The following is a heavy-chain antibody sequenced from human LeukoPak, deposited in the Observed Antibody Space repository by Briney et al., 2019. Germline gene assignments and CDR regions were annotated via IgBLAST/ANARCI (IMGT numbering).Heavy chain of an antibody. V-gene: IGHV4-59*01. D-gene: IGHD1-7*01. CDR2: IYYSGST. J-gene: IGHJ5*02. CDR1: GGSISSYY. CDR3: ARVNWNYSWFDP. Sequence: SETLSLTCTVSGGSISSYYWSWIRQPPGKGLEWIGYIYYSGSTNYNPSLKSRVTISVDTSKNQFSLKLSSVTAADTAVYYCARVNWNYSWFDPWGQGTLVTVPS.